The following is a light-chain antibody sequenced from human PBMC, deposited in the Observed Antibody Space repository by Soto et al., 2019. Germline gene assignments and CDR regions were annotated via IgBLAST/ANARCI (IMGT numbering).Light chain of an antibody. Sequence: DIQMTQSPSTRSASVGDRATITCRASQSISSRVAGYQQKPGKAPKLLIYKASSLKSGVPSRFSGSGSGTKFTLNISSLQPDDFATYYGQQYNSYPWTFAQGTNVQLK. V-gene: IGKV1-5*03. CDR1: QSISSR. CDR2: KAS. J-gene: IGKJ1*01. CDR3: QQYNSYPWT.